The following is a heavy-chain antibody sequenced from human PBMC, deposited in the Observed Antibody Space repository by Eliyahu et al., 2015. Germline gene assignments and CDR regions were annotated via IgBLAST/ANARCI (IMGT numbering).Heavy chain of an antibody. CDR3: ARSHRSYYYYGMDV. CDR1: GFXFXSYA. CDR2: ISGSGGST. Sequence: EXQLLESGGGLVQPGGSLGLXCAASGFXFXSYAMSWVRQAPGKGLEWVSAISGSGGSTYYADSVKGRFTISRDNSKNTLYLQMNSLRAEDTAVYYCARSHRSYYYYGMDVWGQGTTVTVSS. V-gene: IGHV3-23*01. J-gene: IGHJ6*02.